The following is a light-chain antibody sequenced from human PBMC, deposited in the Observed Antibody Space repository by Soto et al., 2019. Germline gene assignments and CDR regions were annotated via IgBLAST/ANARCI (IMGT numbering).Light chain of an antibody. V-gene: IGKV1-39*01. Sequence: DIQMTQSPSSLSGSVGDRFTITCVASQSISSYLNWYQQKPGKAPKLLIYAASSLQSGVPSRFSGSGSGTDFTLTISGLQPDDFATYYCQQSFYVPYTFGPGTKVDIK. J-gene: IGKJ3*01. CDR1: QSISSY. CDR2: AAS. CDR3: QQSFYVPYT.